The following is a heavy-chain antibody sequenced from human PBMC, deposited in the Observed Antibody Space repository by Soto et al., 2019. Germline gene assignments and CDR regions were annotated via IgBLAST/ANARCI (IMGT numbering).Heavy chain of an antibody. V-gene: IGHV3-23*01. CDR3: AKVVVRDYYGMDV. Sequence: EVQLLESGGGLVQPGGSLRLSCAASGFTFSSYAMSWVRQAPGKGLEWVSAISGSGGSTYYADSVKGRFTISRDNSKNTLYLQMNSLRAEDTAVYYRAKVVVRDYYGMDVWGQGTTVTVSS. CDR2: ISGSGGST. D-gene: IGHD3-10*01. J-gene: IGHJ6*02. CDR1: GFTFSSYA.